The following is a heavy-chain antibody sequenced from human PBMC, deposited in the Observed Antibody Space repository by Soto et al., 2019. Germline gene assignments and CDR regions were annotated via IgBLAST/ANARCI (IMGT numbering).Heavy chain of an antibody. CDR1: GGTFSSYA. J-gene: IGHJ4*02. D-gene: IGHD3-22*01. V-gene: IGHV1-69*13. CDR3: ARDLGLYYDSSGSPPTGDY. CDR2: IIPIFGTA. Sequence: SVKVSCKASGGTFSSYAISWVRQAPGQGLEWMGGIIPIFGTANYAQKFQGRVTITADESTSTAYMELSSLRSEDTAVYYCARDLGLYYDSSGSPPTGDYWGQGTLVTVSS.